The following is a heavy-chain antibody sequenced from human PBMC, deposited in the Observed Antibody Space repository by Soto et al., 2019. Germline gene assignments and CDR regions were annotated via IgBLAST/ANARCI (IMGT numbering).Heavy chain of an antibody. J-gene: IGHJ5*02. CDR2: IYYSGST. V-gene: IGHV4-39*01. D-gene: IGHD2-15*01. Sequence: SETLSLTCTVSGGSISSSSYYWGWIRQPPGKGLEWIGSIYYSGSTYYNPSLKSRVTISVDTSKNQFSLKLSSVTAADTAVYYCARHGQYCSGGSCYSGLYNWFDPWGQGTLVTV. CDR3: ARHGQYCSGGSCYSGLYNWFDP. CDR1: GGSISSSSYY.